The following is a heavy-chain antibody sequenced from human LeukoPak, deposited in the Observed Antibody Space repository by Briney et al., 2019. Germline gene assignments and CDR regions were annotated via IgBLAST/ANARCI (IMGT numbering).Heavy chain of an antibody. CDR1: GGSFSGYY. J-gene: IGHJ6*02. Sequence: SETLSLTCAVYGGSFSGYYWSWVRQPPGKGVEWSGEINHSGSTNYNPSLTSRGNISVDTSKNQFSLTLSSVTAADTAVYYCARGPPPFRYYGMDVWGQGTTVTVSS. D-gene: IGHD3-3*02. CDR2: INHSGST. CDR3: ARGPPPFRYYGMDV. V-gene: IGHV4-34*01.